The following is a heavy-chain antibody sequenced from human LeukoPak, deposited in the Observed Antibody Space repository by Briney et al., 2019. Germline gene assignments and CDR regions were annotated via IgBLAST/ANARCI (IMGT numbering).Heavy chain of an antibody. CDR3: ARPARPYYYYYYMDV. CDR1: GFTFSSYA. Sequence: GRSLRLSCAASGFTFSSYAMHWVRQAPGKGLEWVAVISYDGSNKYYADSVKGRFTISRDNSKNTLYLQMNSLRAEDTAVYYCARPARPYYYYYYMDVWGKGTTVTVS. V-gene: IGHV3-30*04. CDR2: ISYDGSNK. D-gene: IGHD6-6*01. J-gene: IGHJ6*03.